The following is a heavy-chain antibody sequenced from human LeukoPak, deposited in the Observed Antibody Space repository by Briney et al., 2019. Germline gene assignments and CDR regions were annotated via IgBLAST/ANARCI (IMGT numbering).Heavy chain of an antibody. CDR3: ARHSRNIVVVPAAITAPFDY. Sequence: SETLSLTCAVYGGSFSGYYWSWIRQPPGKGLEWIGEINHSGSTNYNPSLKSRVTISVDTSKNQFSLKLSSVTAADTAVYYCARHSRNIVVVPAAITAPFDYWGQGTLVTVSS. V-gene: IGHV4-34*01. CDR2: INHSGST. CDR1: GGSFSGYY. D-gene: IGHD2-2*02. J-gene: IGHJ4*02.